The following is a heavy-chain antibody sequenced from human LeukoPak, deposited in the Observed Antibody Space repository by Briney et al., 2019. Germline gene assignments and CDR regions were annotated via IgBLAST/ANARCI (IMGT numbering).Heavy chain of an antibody. CDR2: ISGDGGST. V-gene: IGHV3-43*02. CDR3: AKDVDYYDSTSFDY. Sequence: GGSLRLSCAPSGFTFDDYAMHWVRQAPGKGLEWVSLISGDGGSTYYADSVKGRFTISRDNSKNSLYLQMNSLRTEDTALYYCAKDVDYYDSTSFDYWGQGTLVTVS. D-gene: IGHD3-22*01. J-gene: IGHJ4*02. CDR1: GFTFDDYA.